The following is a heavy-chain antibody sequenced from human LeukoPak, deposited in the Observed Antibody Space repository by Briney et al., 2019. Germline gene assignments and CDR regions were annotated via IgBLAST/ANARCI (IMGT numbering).Heavy chain of an antibody. V-gene: IGHV4-30-2*01. CDR1: GGSISSGGYS. CDR2: IYHSGST. J-gene: IGHJ3*02. CDR3: ARDAERGTYARGAFDI. D-gene: IGHD3-10*01. Sequence: NSSQTLSLTCAVSGGSISSGGYSWSWIRQPPGKGLEWIGYIYHSGSTYYNPSLKSRVTISVDRSKNQFSLKLSSVTAADTAAYYCARDAERGTYARGAFDIWGQGTMVTVSS.